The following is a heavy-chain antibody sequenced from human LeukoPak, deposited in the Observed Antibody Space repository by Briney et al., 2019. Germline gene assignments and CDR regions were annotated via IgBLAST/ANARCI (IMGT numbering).Heavy chain of an antibody. J-gene: IGHJ4*02. CDR3: AREDGYGGLHLDY. CDR1: GFTFSSYW. V-gene: IGHV3-74*01. D-gene: IGHD4-23*01. Sequence: GGSLRLSCAASGFTFSSYWMHWVRQAPGKGLVWVSRINSDGSSTSYADSVKGRFTISRDNAKNTLYLQMNSLRAEDTAVYYCAREDGYGGLHLDYWGQGTLVTVSS. CDR2: INSDGSST.